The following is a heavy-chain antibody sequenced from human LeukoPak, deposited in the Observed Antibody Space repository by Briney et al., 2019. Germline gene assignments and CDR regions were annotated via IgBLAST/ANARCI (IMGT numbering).Heavy chain of an antibody. CDR1: TGSFNSYY. CDR3: ARHGYTASHFFLDY. J-gene: IGHJ4*02. V-gene: IGHV4-4*07. CDR2: IYTTGHT. Sequence: SETLSLTCTVSTGSFNSYYWGWVRQPAGRGLEWIGRIYTTGHTDYDPSLQSRVTMSVDTSQKQFSLNLRSVTAADTAIYFCARHGYTASHFFLDYWSRGTLVTVSS. D-gene: IGHD3-16*02.